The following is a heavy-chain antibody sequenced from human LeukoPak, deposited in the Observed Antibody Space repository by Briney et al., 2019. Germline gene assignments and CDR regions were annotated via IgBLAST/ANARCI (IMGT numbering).Heavy chain of an antibody. Sequence: GASVKVSCKASGYTFTGYYMHWVRQAPGQGLEWMGWMNPNSGNTGYAQKFQGRVTMTRNTSISTAYMELSSLRSEDTAVYYCARGWRRGDGYTIDYWGQGTLVTVSS. J-gene: IGHJ4*02. CDR1: GYTFTGYY. CDR3: ARGWRRGDGYTIDY. CDR2: MNPNSGNT. D-gene: IGHD5-24*01. V-gene: IGHV1-8*02.